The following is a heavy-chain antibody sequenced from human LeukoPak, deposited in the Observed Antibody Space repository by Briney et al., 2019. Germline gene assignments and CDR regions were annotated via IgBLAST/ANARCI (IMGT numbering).Heavy chain of an antibody. D-gene: IGHD5-24*01. CDR2: IYPGDSDT. CDR1: GYNFSNKW. CDR3: ARQMATNHEVFDY. V-gene: IGHV5-51*01. Sequence: GESLKISCKGSGYNFSNKWIAWVRQMPGKGLEWMGIIYPGDSDTRYSPSFQGQVTISADKSISTAYLQWSSLKASDTAMYYCARQMATNHEVFDYWGQGTLVTVSS. J-gene: IGHJ4*02.